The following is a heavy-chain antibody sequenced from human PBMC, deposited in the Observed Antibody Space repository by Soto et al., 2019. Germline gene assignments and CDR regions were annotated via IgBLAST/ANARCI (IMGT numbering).Heavy chain of an antibody. V-gene: IGHV4-4*02. CDR2: AHHSGRT. D-gene: IGHD1-26*01. CDR1: GGSMPSSNW. CDR3: ARSEATGLDY. J-gene: IGHJ4*02. Sequence: QVQLQESGPGLVKPSGTLSLTCTVSGGSMPSSNWCNWVRQYPGKGLEWIGEAHHSGRTNYNPYLNSRVTIPVDKPKTHSPLKLSAVTAADTAVYYCARSEATGLDYCGQGTLVTVSS.